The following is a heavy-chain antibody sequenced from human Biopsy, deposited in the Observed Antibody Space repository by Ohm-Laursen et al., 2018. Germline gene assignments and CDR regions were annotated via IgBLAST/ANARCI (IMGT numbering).Heavy chain of an antibody. D-gene: IGHD2-15*01. CDR2: INHSGRT. J-gene: IGHJ4*02. CDR1: GESFNGYY. CDR3: ARHGSQGYCTGGSCVDY. V-gene: IGHV4-34*01. Sequence: SETLSLTYAVYGESFNGYYWSWIRQTPGKGLEWIGEINHSGRTNYNPSLKSRVTISVDTSKNQFSLKLSSATAADTAVFYCARHGSQGYCTGGSCVDYWGQGALVTVSS.